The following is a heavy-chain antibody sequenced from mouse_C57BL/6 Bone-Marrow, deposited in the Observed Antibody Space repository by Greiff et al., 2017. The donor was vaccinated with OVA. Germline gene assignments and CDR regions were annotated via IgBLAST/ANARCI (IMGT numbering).Heavy chain of an antibody. Sequence: VQLQQSGAELARPGASVKLSCKASGYTFTSYGISWVKQRTGQGLEWIGEIYPRSGITYYNEKFKGKATLTADKSSSTAYMELRSLTSEDSAVYFCARGKYYYAMDYWGQGTSVTVSS. J-gene: IGHJ4*01. CDR1: GYTFTSYG. V-gene: IGHV1-81*01. CDR2: IYPRSGIT. CDR3: ARGKYYYAMDY.